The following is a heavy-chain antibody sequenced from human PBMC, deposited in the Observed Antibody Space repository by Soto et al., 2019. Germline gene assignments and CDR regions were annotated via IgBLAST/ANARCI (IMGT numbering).Heavy chain of an antibody. D-gene: IGHD3-9*01. CDR1: GYTFTSYG. Sequence: QVQLVQSGAEVKKPGASVKVSCKASGYTFTSYGISWVRQAPGQGLEWMGWISAYNGNTNYAQKLQGRVTMTTDTITRMVYMEQSSLTSADTAVYYSARDLTGTSVYWGQGTLVTVSS. J-gene: IGHJ4*02. V-gene: IGHV1-18*01. CDR2: ISAYNGNT. CDR3: ARDLTGTSVY.